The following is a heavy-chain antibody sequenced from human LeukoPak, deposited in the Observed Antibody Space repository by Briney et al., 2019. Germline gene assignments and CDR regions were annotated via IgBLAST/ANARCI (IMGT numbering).Heavy chain of an antibody. CDR3: AKGREYSSGWYNY. CDR2: ISGSGGST. V-gene: IGHV3-23*01. J-gene: IGHJ4*02. D-gene: IGHD6-19*01. Sequence: GGSLRLSCAASGFTFNTYAMTWVRQAPGKGLEWVSGISGSGGSTYYADSVKGRFTISRDNSKNTLYLQMNSLRAEDTAVYYCAKGREYSSGWYNYWGQGTLVTVSS. CDR1: GFTFNTYA.